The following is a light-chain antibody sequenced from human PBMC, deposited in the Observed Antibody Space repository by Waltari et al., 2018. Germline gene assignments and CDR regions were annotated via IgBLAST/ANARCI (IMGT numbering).Light chain of an antibody. J-gene: IGKJ1*01. CDR2: GAS. CDR3: QHHFRLPAT. V-gene: IGKV3-20*01. Sequence: IMLTQSPGTLSLSPGERATLSCRASQSISRYLAWYQQKPGQAPRLLIYGASTRATGIPERVSGSGSGTDFSLTISGLEPEDSAVYYCQHHFRLPATFGQGTKVEIK. CDR1: QSISRY.